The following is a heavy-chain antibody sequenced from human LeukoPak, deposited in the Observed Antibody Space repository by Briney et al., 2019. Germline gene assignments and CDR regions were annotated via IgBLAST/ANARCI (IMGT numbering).Heavy chain of an antibody. CDR3: ARTDSSSWYYYYYYYMDV. Sequence: SETLSLTCAVYGGSFSGYYWSWIRQPPGKGLEWIGYIYYSGSTNYNPSLKSRVTISVDTSKNQFSLKLSSVTAADTAVYYCARTDSSSWYYYYYYYMDVWGKGTTVTVSS. CDR2: IYYSGST. CDR1: GGSFSGYY. D-gene: IGHD6-13*01. V-gene: IGHV4-59*01. J-gene: IGHJ6*03.